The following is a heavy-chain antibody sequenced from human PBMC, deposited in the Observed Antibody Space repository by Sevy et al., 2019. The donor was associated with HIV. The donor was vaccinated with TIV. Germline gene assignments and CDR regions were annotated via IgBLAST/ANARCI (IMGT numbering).Heavy chain of an antibody. CDR3: ARDPIRGRRVYYFDY. CDR1: GFTFSSYA. D-gene: IGHD3-10*01. V-gene: IGHV3-30-3*01. CDR2: ISYDGSNK. J-gene: IGHJ4*02. Sequence: GGSLRLSCAASGFTFSSYAMHWVRQAPGKGLEWVAVISYDGSNKYYADPVKGRFTISRDNSKNTLYLQMNSLRAEDTAVYYCARDPIRGRRVYYFDYWGQGTLVTVSS.